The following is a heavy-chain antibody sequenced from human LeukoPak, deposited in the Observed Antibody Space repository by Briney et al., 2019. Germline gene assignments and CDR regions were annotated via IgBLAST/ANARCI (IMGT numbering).Heavy chain of an antibody. Sequence: GGSLRLSCAASGFTFSNAWMSWVRQAPGKGLEWVGRIKSKTDGGTTDYAAPVKGRFTISRDDSKNTLYLQMNSLKTEDTAVYYCTTDLSSQWELDAFDIWGQGTMVTVSS. CDR3: TTDLSSQWELDAFDI. V-gene: IGHV3-15*01. CDR2: IKSKTDGGTT. J-gene: IGHJ3*02. D-gene: IGHD1-26*01. CDR1: GFTFSNAW.